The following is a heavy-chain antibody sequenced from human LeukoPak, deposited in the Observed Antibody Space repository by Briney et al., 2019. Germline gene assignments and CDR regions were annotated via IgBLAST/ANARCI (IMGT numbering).Heavy chain of an antibody. CDR2: ISAYNGNT. J-gene: IGHJ6*03. CDR3: ARELRYYGSGSYYYYYYYYMDV. D-gene: IGHD3-10*01. V-gene: IGHV1-18*01. Sequence: GASVKVSCKASGYTFTSYGISWVRQAPGQGLEWMGWISAYNGNTNYAQKLQGRVTMTTDTSTSTAYMELRSLRSDDTAVYYCARELRYYGSGSYYYYYYYYMDVWGKGTTVTISS. CDR1: GYTFTSYG.